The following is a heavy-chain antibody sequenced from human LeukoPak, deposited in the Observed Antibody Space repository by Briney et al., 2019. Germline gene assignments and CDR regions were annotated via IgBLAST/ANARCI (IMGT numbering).Heavy chain of an antibody. CDR2: ISYDGSNK. CDR3: AKDSYDRSGYYYYFAY. V-gene: IGHV3-30*18. J-gene: IGHJ4*02. D-gene: IGHD3-22*01. CDR1: GFTFSSSG. Sequence: GGSLRLSCAASGFTFSSSGMHWVRQAPGKGLEWVAVISYDGSNKYYADSVKGRFTISRDNSKNMLYLQMNSLRAGDTAVYYCAKDSYDRSGYYYYFAYWGQGTQVTVSS.